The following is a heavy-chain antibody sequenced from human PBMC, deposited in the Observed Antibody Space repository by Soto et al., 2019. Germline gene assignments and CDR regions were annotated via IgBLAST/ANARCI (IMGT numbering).Heavy chain of an antibody. CDR1: GYTFTSYG. Sequence: QVQLVQSGAEVKKPGASVKVSCKASGYTFTSYGISWVRQAPGQGLEWMGWISAYNGNTNYAQKLQGRVTMTTDTSTSTAYMELRSLRSDDTAVYYCASRGYCSSTSCPRPYYYYGMDVWGQGTTVTVSS. CDR3: ASRGYCSSTSCPRPYYYYGMDV. CDR2: ISAYNGNT. J-gene: IGHJ6*02. D-gene: IGHD2-2*01. V-gene: IGHV1-18*01.